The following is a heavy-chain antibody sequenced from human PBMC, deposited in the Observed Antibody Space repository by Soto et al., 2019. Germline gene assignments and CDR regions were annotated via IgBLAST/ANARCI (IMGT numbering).Heavy chain of an antibody. J-gene: IGHJ4*02. V-gene: IGHV1-3*05. CDR1: GYTFTGYA. D-gene: IGHD6-19*01. CDR2: INAGNGNT. Sequence: QVQLVQSGAEEKKPGASVKVSCKASGYTFTGYAMHWVRQAPGQRLEWMGWINAGNGNTKYSQKFQGRVTITRDTSASASQMDLSSLRSEDTAVYYCARAVAVPADFDFWGQGTLVTVSS. CDR3: ARAVAVPADFDF.